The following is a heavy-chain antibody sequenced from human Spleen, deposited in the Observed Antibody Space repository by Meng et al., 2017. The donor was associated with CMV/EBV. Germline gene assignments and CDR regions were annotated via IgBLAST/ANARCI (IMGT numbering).Heavy chain of an antibody. J-gene: IGHJ4*02. CDR3: AKDVYQRAEPYYFDY. CDR2: IRYDGSNK. V-gene: IGHV3-30*02. Sequence: GESLKISCAASGFTFSSYGMHWVRQAPGKGLEWVAFIRYDGSNKYYADSVKGRFTISRDNSKNTLYLQMNSLRAEDTAVYYCAKDVYQRAEPYYFDYWGQGTLVTVSS. D-gene: IGHD6-13*01. CDR1: GFTFSSYG.